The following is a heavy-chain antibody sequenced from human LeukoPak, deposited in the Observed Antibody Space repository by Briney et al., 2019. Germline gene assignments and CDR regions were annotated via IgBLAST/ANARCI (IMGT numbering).Heavy chain of an antibody. V-gene: IGHV4-59*12. CDR3: ASVLLRGYFDY. D-gene: IGHD3-10*01. Sequence: SETLSLTCTVSGGSISSYYWSWIRQPPGKGLEWIGYIYYSGSTNYNPSLKSRVTISVDTSKNQFSLKLSSVTAADTAVYYCASVLLRGYFDYWGQGTLVTVSS. CDR1: GGSISSYY. CDR2: IYYSGST. J-gene: IGHJ4*02.